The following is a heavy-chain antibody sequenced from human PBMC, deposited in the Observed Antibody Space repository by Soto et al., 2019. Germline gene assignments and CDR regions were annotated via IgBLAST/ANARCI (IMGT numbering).Heavy chain of an antibody. CDR2: ISGSGGTT. D-gene: IGHD6-25*01. Sequence: EVQLLESGGGLVQPGRSLRLSCAASGFTFSSYAMSWVRQAPGKGREWVSAISGSGGTTHYAASVKGRFTISRDNAKNTLFLQMNSLRAEDTAVYYCAKFFVETGGSSGWPWTCHDWGQGTLVTVSS. CDR1: GFTFSSYA. J-gene: IGHJ4*02. CDR3: AKFFVETGGSSGWPWTCHD. V-gene: IGHV3-23*01.